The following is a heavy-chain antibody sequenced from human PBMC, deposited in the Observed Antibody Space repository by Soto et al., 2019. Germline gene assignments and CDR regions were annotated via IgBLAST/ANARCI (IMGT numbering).Heavy chain of an antibody. CDR2: ISSSSSYI. CDR1: GFTFSSYS. Sequence: GGSLRLSCAASGFTFSSYSMNWVRQAPGKGLEWVSSISSSSSYIYYADSAKGRFTISRDNAKNSLYLQMNSLRAEDTAVYYCARGVSYCSSTSCYTPDYYYYGMDVWGQGTTVTVSS. D-gene: IGHD2-2*02. V-gene: IGHV3-21*01. CDR3: ARGVSYCSSTSCYTPDYYYYGMDV. J-gene: IGHJ6*02.